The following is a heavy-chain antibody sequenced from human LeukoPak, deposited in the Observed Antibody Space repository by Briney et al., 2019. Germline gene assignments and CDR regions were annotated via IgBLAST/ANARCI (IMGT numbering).Heavy chain of an antibody. CDR1: GESFSGYY. D-gene: IGHD3-10*01. CDR3: ARGQGSGVYYYYYYGMDV. V-gene: IGHV4-59*01. Sequence: SETLSLTCAVYGESFSGYYWSWIRQPPGKGLEWIGYIYYSGSTNYNPSLKSRVTISVDTSKNQFSLKLSSVTAADTAVYYCARGQGSGVYYYYYYGMDVWGQGTTVTVSS. J-gene: IGHJ6*02. CDR2: IYYSGST.